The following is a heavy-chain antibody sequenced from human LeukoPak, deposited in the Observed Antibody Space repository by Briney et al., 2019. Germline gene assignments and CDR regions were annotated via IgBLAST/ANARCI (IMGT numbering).Heavy chain of an antibody. CDR3: ARDSDSSGWSWVY. J-gene: IGHJ4*02. D-gene: IGHD6-19*01. CDR2: INAGTGKT. V-gene: IGHV1-3*01. Sequence: GASVKLSCKASGYRFTSDMYAIHWMRQAPGHRLGWLGYINAGTGKTMYSQKFQGRVTITGDTYASTVSMELSSLTSEDTATYYGARDSDSSGWSWVYWGQGTLLIVSS. CDR1: GYRFTSDMYA.